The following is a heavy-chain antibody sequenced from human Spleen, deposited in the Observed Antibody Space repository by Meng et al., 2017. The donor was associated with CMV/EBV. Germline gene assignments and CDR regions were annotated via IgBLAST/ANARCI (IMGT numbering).Heavy chain of an antibody. CDR1: GYNFTGYY. CDR3: AREYCSSTSCSTFDY. CDR2: INPNTGDT. Sequence: ASVKVSCKASGYNFTGYYMHWVRQAPGQGLEWVGWINPNTGDTNYAQKFQGRVTMTRDTSISTAYMELSRLRSDDTAVYYCAREYCSSTSCSTFDYWGQGTLVTVSS. J-gene: IGHJ4*02. V-gene: IGHV1-2*02. D-gene: IGHD2-2*01.